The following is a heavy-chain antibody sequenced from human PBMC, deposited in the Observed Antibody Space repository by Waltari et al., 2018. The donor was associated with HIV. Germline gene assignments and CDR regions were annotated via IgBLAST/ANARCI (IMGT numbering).Heavy chain of an antibody. CDR2: IYWNGDK. D-gene: IGHD6-13*01. CDR1: GFSFSHAMS. J-gene: IGHJ5*02. CDR3: AQGIQRIPSRPGLSFWGWFDT. Sequence: QTTLKESGPTLVKPTQTLTLTCTFSGFSFSHAMSVIWFRQPPGKTLQWLALIYWNGDKFYSPLLKNRVTVTKGTYQNPVVLAMTNMDPVDSGTYYCAQGIQRIPSRPGLSFWGWFDTWGQGSLVTVSS. V-gene: IGHV2-5*01.